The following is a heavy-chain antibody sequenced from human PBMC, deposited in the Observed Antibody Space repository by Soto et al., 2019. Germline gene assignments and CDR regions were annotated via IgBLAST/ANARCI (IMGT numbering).Heavy chain of an antibody. Sequence: QVQLVQSGAEVKKPGASVKVSCKASGYTFTSYDINWVRQATGQGLEWMGWMNPNSGNTGYAQKFQGRVTMTRNTSXXTXYXXLSRLRSEDTAVYYCARGPLSGDHAAYYYSYGMDVWGQGTTVTVSS. CDR1: GYTFTSYD. D-gene: IGHD4-17*01. CDR2: MNPNSGNT. V-gene: IGHV1-8*01. J-gene: IGHJ6*02. CDR3: ARGPLSGDHAAYYYSYGMDV.